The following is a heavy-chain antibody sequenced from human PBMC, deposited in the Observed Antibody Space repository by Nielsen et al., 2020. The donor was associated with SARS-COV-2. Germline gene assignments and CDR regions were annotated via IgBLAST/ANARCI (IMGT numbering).Heavy chain of an antibody. V-gene: IGHV3-23*01. CDR3: ARSSGYYGMDV. J-gene: IGHJ6*02. CDR1: GFTFSSYA. D-gene: IGHD6-19*01. CDR2: ISGSGGST. Sequence: GESLKISCAASGFTFSSYAMSWVRQAPGKGLEWVSAISGSGGSTYYADSVKGRFTISRENAENSLYLQMNSLRAGDTAVYYCARSSGYYGMDVWGQGTTVTVSS.